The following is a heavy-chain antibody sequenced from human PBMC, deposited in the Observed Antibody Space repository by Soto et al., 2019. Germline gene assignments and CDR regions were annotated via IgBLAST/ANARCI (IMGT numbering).Heavy chain of an antibody. V-gene: IGHV6-1*01. D-gene: IGHD3-3*01. CDR2: TYYRSKWYN. CDR1: GDSVSSNSVA. Sequence: QVPLQQSGPGLVKPSQTLSLTCAISGDSVSSNSVAWNWIRQTPSRGLEWLGRTYYRSKWYNDYGVTVKGRITINPDTSKNQFSLQLNSVTPEDTAVYYCARGRFNAFGIWGQGTMVTVSS. CDR3: ARGRFNAFGI. J-gene: IGHJ3*02.